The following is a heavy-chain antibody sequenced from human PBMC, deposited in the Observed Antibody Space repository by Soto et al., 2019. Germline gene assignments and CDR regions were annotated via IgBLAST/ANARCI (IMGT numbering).Heavy chain of an antibody. CDR1: GGSINDFY. J-gene: IGHJ6*02. Sequence: SETLSLTCNVSGGSINDFYWSWIRQSPGKRLEWIGYLYYTGSTNYNPALKSRVTISLDTSKNQFSLKVRSVTAADTAVYYCARGGGYDFRSSQAPPIDVWGQGTTVTVSS. V-gene: IGHV4-59*01. D-gene: IGHD3-3*01. CDR3: ARGGGYDFRSSQAPPIDV. CDR2: LYYTGST.